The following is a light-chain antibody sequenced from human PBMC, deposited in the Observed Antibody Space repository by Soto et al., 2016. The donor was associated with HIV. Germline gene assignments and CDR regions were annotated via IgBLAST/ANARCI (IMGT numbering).Light chain of an antibody. CDR3: QVWDSGSDPVV. J-gene: IGLJ2*01. Sequence: SYELTQPPSVSVAPGKTARITCGGNNIGIKSVHWYQQKPGQAPVLVVYDDSDRPSGIPERFSGSNSGNTATLTISRVDIGDEADYYCQVWDSGSDPVVFGGGTKLTVL. V-gene: IGLV3-21*03. CDR2: DDS. CDR1: NIGIKS.